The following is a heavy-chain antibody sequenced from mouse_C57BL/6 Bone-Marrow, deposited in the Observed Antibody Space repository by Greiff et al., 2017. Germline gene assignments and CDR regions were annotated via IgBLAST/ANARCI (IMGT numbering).Heavy chain of an antibody. J-gene: IGHJ2*01. CDR3: ARWGLRYLDY. Sequence: QVQLQQPGAELVKPGASVKLSCKASGYTFTSYWMHWVKQRPGQGLEWIGMIHSNSGSTNYNEKLKSKATLTVDKSSSTAYMQLSSLTSEDSAVYYCARWGLRYLDYWGQGTTLTVSS. CDR2: IHSNSGST. V-gene: IGHV1-64*01. D-gene: IGHD2-13*01. CDR1: GYTFTSYW.